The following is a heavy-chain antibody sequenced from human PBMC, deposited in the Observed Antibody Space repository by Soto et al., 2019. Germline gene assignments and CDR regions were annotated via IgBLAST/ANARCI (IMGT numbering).Heavy chain of an antibody. CDR2: IIPIFGTA. D-gene: IGHD3-22*01. V-gene: IGHV1-69*01. CDR3: ARERGGRYYDSSGYYSSQH. CDR1: GGTFSSYA. J-gene: IGHJ1*01. Sequence: QVQLVQSGAEVKKPGSSVKVSCKASGGTFSSYAISWVRQAPGQGLEWMGGIIPIFGTANYAQKFQGRVTIPADESTSTAYMELSSLRSEDTAVYSCARERGGRYYDSSGYYSSQHWGQCTLVTVSS.